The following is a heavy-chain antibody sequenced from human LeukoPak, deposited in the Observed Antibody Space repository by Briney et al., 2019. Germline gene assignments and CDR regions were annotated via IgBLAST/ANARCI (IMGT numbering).Heavy chain of an antibody. V-gene: IGHV4-38-2*02. CDR2: IYHSGST. D-gene: IGHD1-26*01. Sequence: SETLSLTCAVYGGPFSGYYWGWIRQPPGKGLEWIGSIYHSGSTYYNPSLKSRVTISVDTSKNQFSLKLSSVTAADTAVYYCARDESGSYLRLNWFDPWGQGTLVTVSS. J-gene: IGHJ5*02. CDR1: GGPFSGYY. CDR3: ARDESGSYLRLNWFDP.